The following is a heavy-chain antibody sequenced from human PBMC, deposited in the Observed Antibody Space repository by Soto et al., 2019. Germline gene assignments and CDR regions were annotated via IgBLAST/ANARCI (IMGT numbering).Heavy chain of an antibody. CDR1: GDSFSRDA. CDR2: LVPMFGTE. D-gene: IGHD5-18*01. Sequence: QVQLVQSGAEVRKPGSSVKVSCMASGDSFSRDAFSWVRQAPGQGLEWMGVLVPMFGTENYAEKFHERVRITADESTSTFYLEIRSLISEDTAVYYCARAVELATAHVRTWGQGTAVIVSS. CDR3: ARAVELATAHVRT. J-gene: IGHJ5*02. V-gene: IGHV1-69*19.